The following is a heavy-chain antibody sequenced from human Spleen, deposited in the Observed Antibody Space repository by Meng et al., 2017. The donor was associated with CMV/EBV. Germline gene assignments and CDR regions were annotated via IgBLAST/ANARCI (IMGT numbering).Heavy chain of an antibody. D-gene: IGHD6-19*01. CDR1: GFTFSSFA. V-gene: IGHV3-23*01. J-gene: IGHJ6*02. CDR3: ARGYSSGWYYDYGMDV. Sequence: GESLKISCAASGFTFSSFAMNWVRQAPGKGLQWVSVISGTGANTNYADSVKGRFTISRDNAKNTLYLQMNRLRAEDTAVYYCARGYSSGWYYDYGMDVWGQGTTVTVSS. CDR2: ISGTGANT.